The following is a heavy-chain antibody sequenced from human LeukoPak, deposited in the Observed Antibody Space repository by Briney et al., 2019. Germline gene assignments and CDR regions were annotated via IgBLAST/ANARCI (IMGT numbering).Heavy chain of an antibody. D-gene: IGHD3-16*01. V-gene: IGHV3-30*04. CDR1: GFTFRHYA. CDR3: VRARAGGLDY. CDR2: LSFDGAHT. J-gene: IGHJ4*02. Sequence: PDRSLRLSCAAPGFTFRHYAVHWVSHAAGGGLERVAVLSFDGAHTYYAESVKGRSTISTENSNNTLFLQMDSLRIEATALYYCVRARAGGLDYWGQGTLVTVSS.